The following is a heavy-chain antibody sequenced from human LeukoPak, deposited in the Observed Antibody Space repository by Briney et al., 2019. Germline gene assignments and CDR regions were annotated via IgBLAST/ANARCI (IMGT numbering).Heavy chain of an antibody. CDR1: GFTFSSYS. CDR3: ARDQILGYCSGGSCPPDAFDI. CDR2: ISSSSSTI. D-gene: IGHD2-15*01. Sequence: GGSLRLSCAASGFTFSSYSMNWVRQAPGKGLEWVSYISSSSSTIYYADSVKGRFTISRDNAKNSVYLQMNSLRAQDTAVYYCARDQILGYCSGGSCPPDAFDIWGQGTMVTVSS. J-gene: IGHJ3*02. V-gene: IGHV3-48*04.